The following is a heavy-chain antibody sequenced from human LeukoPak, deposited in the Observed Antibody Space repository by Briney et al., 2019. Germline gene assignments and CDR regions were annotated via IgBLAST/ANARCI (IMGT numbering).Heavy chain of an antibody. CDR3: ATSSFYGDYVRTGDFLYWFDP. Sequence: ASVKVSCKASGYTFTGYYMHWVRQAPGQGLEWMGWINPNSGGTNYAQKFQGRVTMTRDTSISTAYMELSSLRSEDTAVYYCATSSFYGDYVRTGDFLYWFDPWGQGTLVTVSS. CDR2: INPNSGGT. D-gene: IGHD4-17*01. CDR1: GYTFTGYY. J-gene: IGHJ5*02. V-gene: IGHV1-2*02.